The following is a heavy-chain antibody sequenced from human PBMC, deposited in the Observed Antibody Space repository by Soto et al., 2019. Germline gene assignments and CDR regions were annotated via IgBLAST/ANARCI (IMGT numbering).Heavy chain of an antibody. CDR1: GGSIRDYY. J-gene: IGHJ5*02. V-gene: IGHV4-4*07. CDR3: ARVQRYSGSYRWFDP. D-gene: IGHD5-12*01. CDR2: IYDTGSV. Sequence: SETLSLTCAVSGGSIRDYYWSWIRQPAGKGLEWIGRIYDTGSVNYNPSLKSRVSMSVDNSQNQLSLKLSPVTAADTAVYYCARVQRYSGSYRWFDPWGQGTRVTVS.